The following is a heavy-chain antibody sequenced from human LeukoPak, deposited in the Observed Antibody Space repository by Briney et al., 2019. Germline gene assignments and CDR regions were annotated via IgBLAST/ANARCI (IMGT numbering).Heavy chain of an antibody. CDR2: ISGSGGST. V-gene: IGHV3-23*01. J-gene: IGHJ5*02. CDR1: GFTFSSYA. CDR3: AKDPTYYYDSSGYYSWFDP. Sequence: SGGSLRLSCAASGFTFSSYAMSWVRQAPGKGLEWVSAISGSGGSTYYADSVKGRFTISRDNSKNTLYLQMNSLRAEDTAVYYCAKDPTYYYDSSGYYSWFDPWGQGTLVTVSS. D-gene: IGHD3-22*01.